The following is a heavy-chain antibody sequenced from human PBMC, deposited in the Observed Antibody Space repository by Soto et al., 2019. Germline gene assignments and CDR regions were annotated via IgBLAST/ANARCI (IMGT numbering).Heavy chain of an antibody. CDR3: ARVPRGYYYGSGSYYKLDV. J-gene: IGHJ6*02. V-gene: IGHV4-34*01. CDR2: INHSGST. D-gene: IGHD3-10*01. Sequence: PSETLSLTSAVYGGAFSGYYCSFIRQPPWKWREWIGEINHSGSTNYNPSLKSRVTISVDTSKNQFSLKLSSVTAADTAVYYCARVPRGYYYGSGSYYKLDVWGQGTTVTVSS. CDR1: GGAFSGYY.